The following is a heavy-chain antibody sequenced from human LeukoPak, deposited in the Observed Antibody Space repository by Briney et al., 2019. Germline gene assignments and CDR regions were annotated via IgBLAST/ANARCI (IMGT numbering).Heavy chain of an antibody. CDR1: GGSISSSSYY. CDR2: IYYSGST. J-gene: IGHJ4*02. CDR3: ARATYYYDSSGTGDFDY. Sequence: SETLSLTCTVSGGSISSSSYYWGWIRQPPGKGLEWIGSIYYSGSTYYNPSLKSRVTISVDTSKNQFSLKLSSVTAADTAVYYCARATYYYDSSGTGDFDYWGQGTLVTVSS. V-gene: IGHV4-39*01. D-gene: IGHD3-22*01.